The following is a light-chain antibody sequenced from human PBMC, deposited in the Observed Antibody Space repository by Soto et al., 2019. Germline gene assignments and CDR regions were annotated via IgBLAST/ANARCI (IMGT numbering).Light chain of an antibody. CDR3: QQYGSSPRT. J-gene: IGKJ1*01. CDR1: QSVRRSH. CDR2: SAS. V-gene: IGKV3-20*01. Sequence: LTLSPASLSLSPEETATLSCTASQSVRRSHLAWYQQKPRQTPMLLIYSASSRANGSPDRFSGSGSGTDFTLTISRLETEDFAVYYCQQYGSSPRTFGQGTKVDIK.